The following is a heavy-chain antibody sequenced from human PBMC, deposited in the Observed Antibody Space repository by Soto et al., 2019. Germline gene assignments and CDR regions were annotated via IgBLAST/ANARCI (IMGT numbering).Heavy chain of an antibody. CDR3: ARAQESSSWHYYYGMDV. Sequence: ASAKVSCKASGFTFTSSAVQWVRQARGQRLEWIGWIVVGSGNTNYAQKFQERVTITRDTSISTAYMELSRLRSDDTAVYYCARAQESSSWHYYYGMDVWGQGTTVTVSS. J-gene: IGHJ6*02. V-gene: IGHV1-58*01. D-gene: IGHD6-13*01. CDR2: IVVGSGNT. CDR1: GFTFTSSA.